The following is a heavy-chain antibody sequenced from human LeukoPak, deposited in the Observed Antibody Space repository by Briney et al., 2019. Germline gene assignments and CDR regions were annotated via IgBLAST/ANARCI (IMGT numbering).Heavy chain of an antibody. CDR1: GFTFDHYA. D-gene: IGHD3-10*01. V-gene: IGHV3-9*03. Sequence: PQRLSCAPSGFTFDHYAMHWARQAPGKGGVWGSGISWNSGSICYADSVKGRFSISRDNAKNSLYLQMNSLRAEDMALYYCARNSPGGSGSYFYYSGQGTLVTVSS. CDR3: ARNSPGGSGSYFYY. CDR2: ISWNSGSI. J-gene: IGHJ4*02.